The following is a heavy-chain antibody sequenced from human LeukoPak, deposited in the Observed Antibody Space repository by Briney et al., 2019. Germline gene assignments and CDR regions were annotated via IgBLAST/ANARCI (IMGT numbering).Heavy chain of an antibody. CDR3: ARRSTVAGRGRFDP. CDR2: IYYSGST. J-gene: IGHJ5*02. V-gene: IGHV4-59*08. Sequence: SETLSLTCTVSGGSISSYYWSWIRQPPGKGLEWIGYIYYSGSTNYNPSLKSRVTISVDTSKNQFSLKLSSVTAADTAVYYCARRSTVAGRGRFDPWGQGTLVTVSS. D-gene: IGHD6-19*01. CDR1: GGSISSYY.